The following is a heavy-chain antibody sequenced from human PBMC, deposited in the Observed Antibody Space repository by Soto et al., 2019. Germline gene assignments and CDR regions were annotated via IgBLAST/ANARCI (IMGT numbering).Heavy chain of an antibody. Sequence: EVQLLESGGGLVQPGGSLRLSCAASGFTFSSCAMSWVRQAPGKGLEWVSGISGNGGGTYYADSVKGRFTVSRDNSKNTLFLPTNSLRAEDTAVYYCAKTDGYSNSWFDYWGQGTLVTVSS. V-gene: IGHV3-23*01. CDR2: ISGNGGGT. J-gene: IGHJ4*02. D-gene: IGHD6-13*01. CDR1: GFTFSSCA. CDR3: AKTDGYSNSWFDY.